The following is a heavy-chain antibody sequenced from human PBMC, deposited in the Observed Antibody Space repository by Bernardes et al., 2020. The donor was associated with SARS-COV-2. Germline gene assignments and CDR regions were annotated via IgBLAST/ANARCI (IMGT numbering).Heavy chain of an antibody. V-gene: IGHV3-49*03. J-gene: IGHJ5*02. CDR3: TRGKIGSSYQRS. CDR2: IRSKDFGETT. CDR1: GFTFGESG. D-gene: IGHD3-16*02. Sequence: GGSLRLSCTASGFTFGESGMSWLRQAPGKVLEWVGYIRSKDFGETTEYAASVRGRFTISRADSKSIAYLQMSSLKTEDTAVYYCTRGKIGSSYQRSWGQGTLVNVSS.